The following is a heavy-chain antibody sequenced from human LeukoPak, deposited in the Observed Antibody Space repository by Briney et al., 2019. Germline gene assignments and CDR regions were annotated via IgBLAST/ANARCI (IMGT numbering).Heavy chain of an antibody. CDR1: GGSINNYY. D-gene: IGHD4-17*01. Sequence: PSETLSLTCTVTGGSINNYYWGWIRQPPGKGLEWIGYIYYSGSTNYNPSLKSRVTISVDTSKNQFSLKLSSVTAADTAVYYCARNGRAPFYYYGMDVWGQGTTVTVSS. CDR3: ARNGRAPFYYYGMDV. J-gene: IGHJ6*02. CDR2: IYYSGST. V-gene: IGHV4-59*01.